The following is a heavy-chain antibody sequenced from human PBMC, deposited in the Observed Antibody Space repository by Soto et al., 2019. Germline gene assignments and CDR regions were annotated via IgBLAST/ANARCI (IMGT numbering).Heavy chain of an antibody. CDR1: SASFSKYY. D-gene: IGHD3-16*01. CDR2: IYFNGNT. J-gene: IGHJ4*02. Sequence: SETLSLACTVSSASFSKYYWSWIRQPPGKGLEWIGYIYFNGNTNYNPSLKRRVTISIDTSKKQISLNLTSVTDADTAVYYCESVTFVGVFVAHWGQGTLVTVSS. CDR3: ESVTFVGVFVAH. V-gene: IGHV4-59*01.